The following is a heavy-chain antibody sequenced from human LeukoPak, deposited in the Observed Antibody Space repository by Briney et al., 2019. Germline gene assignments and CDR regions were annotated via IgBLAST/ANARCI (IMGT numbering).Heavy chain of an antibody. CDR1: GFTVSSNY. V-gene: IGHV3-53*01. Sequence: GSLRLSCAASGFTVSSNYMSWVRQAPGKGLEWVSGISSSGGSPYYADSVQGRFTISRDNSKNTLFLQMTGLRAEDTAVYYCADLGTTYYYDRSTYWGQGTLVAVSS. CDR3: ADLGTTYYYDRSTY. D-gene: IGHD3-22*01. CDR2: ISSSGGSP. J-gene: IGHJ4*02.